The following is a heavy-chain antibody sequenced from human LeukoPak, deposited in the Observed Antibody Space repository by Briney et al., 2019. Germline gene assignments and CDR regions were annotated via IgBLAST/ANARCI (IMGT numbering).Heavy chain of an antibody. J-gene: IGHJ4*02. D-gene: IGHD4-17*01. CDR3: ATDLWRPGAVTNLGLDY. Sequence: ASVKVSCKVSGHTLTELSMHWVRQAPGKGLEWMGGFDPEDGETIYAQKFQGRVTMTEDTSTDTAYMELSSLRSEDTAVYYCATDLWRPGAVTNLGLDYWGQGTLVTVSS. V-gene: IGHV1-24*01. CDR1: GHTLTELS. CDR2: FDPEDGET.